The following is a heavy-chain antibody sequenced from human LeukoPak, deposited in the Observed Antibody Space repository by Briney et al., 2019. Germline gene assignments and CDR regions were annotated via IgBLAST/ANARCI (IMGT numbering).Heavy chain of an antibody. D-gene: IGHD5-24*01. CDR3: AKDAEDGYNYFYYFDY. V-gene: IGHV3-9*01. CDR2: ICWNSASI. CDR1: GFTFDDYA. J-gene: IGHJ4*02. Sequence: GRSLRPSCEASGFTFDDYAMHWFRQAPGKGLEWVSGICWNSASIGYADSVKGRFTTSRDNAKNSLYLQMNSLRAEDTALYYCAKDAEDGYNYFYYFDYWGQGTLVTVSS.